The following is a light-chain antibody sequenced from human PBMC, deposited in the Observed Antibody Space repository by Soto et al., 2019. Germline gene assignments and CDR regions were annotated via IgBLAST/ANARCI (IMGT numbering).Light chain of an antibody. Sequence: QSVLTQPASVSGSPGQSITISCTGTSSDVGGYNYVSWYQQHPGKAPKLMIYDVSNRPSGVSNRFSGSKSGTTASLTISGRQAEDEADYYCSSYTSSSALGVFGGGTKVTVL. CDR3: SSYTSSSALGV. J-gene: IGLJ2*01. CDR1: SSDVGGYNY. CDR2: DVS. V-gene: IGLV2-14*01.